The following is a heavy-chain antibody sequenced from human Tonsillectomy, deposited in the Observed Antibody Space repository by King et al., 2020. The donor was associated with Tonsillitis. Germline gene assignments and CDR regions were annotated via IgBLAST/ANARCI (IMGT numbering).Heavy chain of an antibody. Sequence: VQLVESGGGVVQPGRSLRLSCAASGFTFSTYGMHWVRQAPGKGLEWVAVISYDGTNKLYADSVKGRFTISRDNSKNTLYLQMSSLRAEDTAIYYCARFCVGSKQLIGGWFAPGGQGTLVPVPS. V-gene: IGHV3-30*19. CDR2: ISYDGTNK. D-gene: IGHD2-2*01. J-gene: IGHJ5*02. CDR3: ARFCVGSKQLIGGWFAP. CDR1: GFTFSTYG.